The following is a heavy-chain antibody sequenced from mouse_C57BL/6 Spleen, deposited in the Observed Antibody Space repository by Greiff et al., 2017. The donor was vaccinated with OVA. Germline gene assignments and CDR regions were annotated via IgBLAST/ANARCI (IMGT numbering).Heavy chain of an antibody. J-gene: IGHJ1*03. Sequence: EVHLVESGPGMVKPSQSLSLTCTVTGYSITSGYDWHWIRHFPGNKLEWMGYISYSGSTNYNPSLKSRISITHDTSKNHFFLKLNSVTTEDTATYYCARDGYYEWYFDVWGTGTTVTVSS. D-gene: IGHD1-1*01. CDR2: ISYSGST. V-gene: IGHV3-1*01. CDR3: ARDGYYEWYFDV. CDR1: GYSITSGYD.